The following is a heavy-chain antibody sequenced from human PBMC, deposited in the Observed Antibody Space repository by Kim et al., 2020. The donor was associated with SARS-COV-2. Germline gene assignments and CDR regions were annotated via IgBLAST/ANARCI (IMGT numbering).Heavy chain of an antibody. CDR3: ARGKLVYSVVPYYYCGMDC. V-gene: IGHV4-31*03. D-gene: IGHD2-21*01. Sequence: SETLSLTCTVSGGSISSGGYYWSWIRQHPGKGLEWIGYIYYSGSTYYNPSHKSRVTISVDTSKNQFSLKLSSVTAADTAVYYCARGKLVYSVVPYYYCGMDCWGQGTTVTVSS. CDR2: IYYSGST. CDR1: GGSISSGGYY. J-gene: IGHJ6*02.